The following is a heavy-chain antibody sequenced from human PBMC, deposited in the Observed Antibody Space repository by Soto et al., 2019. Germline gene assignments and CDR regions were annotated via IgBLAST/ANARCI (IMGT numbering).Heavy chain of an antibody. CDR2: ISHEGSYK. CDR3: AKEGGYGDRIADDYYYYGMDV. CDR1: GFSFRSFG. V-gene: IGHV3-30*18. Sequence: GGSLRLSCEVSGFSFRSFGMHWVRQAPGKGLEWVTVISHEGSYKHYADSVKGRFTISRDDSKNTLYLQMNSLRAEDTAVYYCAKEGGYGDRIADDYYYYGMDVRGQGTTVTSP. D-gene: IGHD4-17*01. J-gene: IGHJ6*02.